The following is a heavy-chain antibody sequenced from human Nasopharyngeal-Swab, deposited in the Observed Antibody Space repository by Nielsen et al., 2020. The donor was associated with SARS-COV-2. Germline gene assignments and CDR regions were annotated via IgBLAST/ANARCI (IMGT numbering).Heavy chain of an antibody. CDR1: GGSISSSSYY. CDR3: ARHRRRWLQLQADAFDI. J-gene: IGHJ3*02. CDR2: IYYSGST. D-gene: IGHD5-24*01. Sequence: SCTVSGGSISSSSYYWGWIRQPPGKGLEWIGSIYYSGSTYYNPSLKGRVTISVDTSKNQFSLKLSSVTAADTAAYYCARHRRRWLQLQADAFDIWGQGTMVIVSS. V-gene: IGHV4-39*01.